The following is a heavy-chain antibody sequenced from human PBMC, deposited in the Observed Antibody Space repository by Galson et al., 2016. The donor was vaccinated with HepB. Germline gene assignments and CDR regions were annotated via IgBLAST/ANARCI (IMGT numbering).Heavy chain of an antibody. CDR3: ARTDDLFYGMDV. D-gene: IGHD2-21*01. CDR2: IYYSGNT. J-gene: IGHJ6*02. CDR1: GATISDGGYY. Sequence: TLSLTCSVSGATISDGGYYWSWIRQHPGKGLEWIGYIYYSGNTYYNPSPKSRVLISVDTSKNHVSLKLSSVTAADTAVYYCARTDDLFYGMDVWGQGTTVSVSS. V-gene: IGHV4-31*03.